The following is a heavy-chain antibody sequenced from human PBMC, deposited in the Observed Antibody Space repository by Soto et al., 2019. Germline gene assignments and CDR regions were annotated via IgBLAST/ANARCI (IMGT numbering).Heavy chain of an antibody. J-gene: IGHJ3*02. CDR1: GGSISSSNW. V-gene: IGHV4-4*02. CDR3: ASLGYCISTSCYRDAFDI. D-gene: IGHD2-2*01. Sequence: QVQLQESGPGLVKPSGTLSLTCAVSGGSISSSNWWSWVRQPPGQGLEWIGEIYHSGSTNYNPSIKRRVTISVYQSKHHFSLELGSVTDADTAVYYCASLGYCISTSCYRDAFDIWGQGTMVTVSS. CDR2: IYHSGST.